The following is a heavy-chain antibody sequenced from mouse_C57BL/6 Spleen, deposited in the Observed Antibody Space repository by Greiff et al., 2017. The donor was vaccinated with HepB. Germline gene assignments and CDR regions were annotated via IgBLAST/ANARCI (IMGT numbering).Heavy chain of an antibody. CDR3: ARRTYDGYAD. Sequence: QVQLKQSGAELVRPGTSVKVSCKASGYAFTNYLIEWVKQRPGQGLEWIGVINPGSGGTNYNEKFKGKATLTADKSSSTAYMQLSSLTSEDSAVYFGARRTYDGYADWGQGTTLTVSS. D-gene: IGHD2-3*01. J-gene: IGHJ2*01. V-gene: IGHV1-54*01. CDR1: GYAFTNYL. CDR2: INPGSGGT.